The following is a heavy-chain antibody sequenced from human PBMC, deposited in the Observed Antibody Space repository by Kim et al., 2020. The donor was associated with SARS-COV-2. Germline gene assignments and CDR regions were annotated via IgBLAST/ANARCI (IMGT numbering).Heavy chain of an antibody. CDR2: INGGNGNT. CDR3: AREGSGSYNWLDP. CDR1: GYTFDTYA. V-gene: IGHV1-3*01. Sequence: ASVKVSCKASGYTFDTYALYWARQAPGQRFEWMGWINGGNGNTRYSQNFQGRVTITRDTSATTAYMELSSLTSKDTAVYYCAREGSGSYNWLDPWGQGTLVTVSS. D-gene: IGHD3-10*01. J-gene: IGHJ5*02.